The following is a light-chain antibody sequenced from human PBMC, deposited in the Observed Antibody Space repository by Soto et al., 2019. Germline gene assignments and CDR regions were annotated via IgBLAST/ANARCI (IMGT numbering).Light chain of an antibody. CDR2: GVS. CDR3: QQYGTSPRT. V-gene: IGKV3-20*01. J-gene: IGKJ1*01. CDR1: QSVRYNY. Sequence: EIVLTQSPGTLSLSPGEGATLSCRASQSVRYNYLAWYQQKPGQAPRLLIYGVSTRATGIPDSFSGSGSGTDFTLTISRLDPEDFAVYYCQQYGTSPRTFGQGTKVDIK.